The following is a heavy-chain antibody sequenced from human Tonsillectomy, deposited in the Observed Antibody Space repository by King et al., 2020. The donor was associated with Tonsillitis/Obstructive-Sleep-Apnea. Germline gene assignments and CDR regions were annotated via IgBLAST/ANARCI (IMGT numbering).Heavy chain of an antibody. V-gene: IGHV4-34*01. Sequence: VQLQQWGAGLLKPSETLSLTCAVYGGSFNNYYWSWIRQLPGKGLEWIGDIDHSGTTNYNPSLKSRVTISVDTFKNQFSLGLRSVTAADTAVYYCARGRWYFDLWGRGTLVTVSS. CDR3: ARGRWYFDL. J-gene: IGHJ2*01. CDR1: GGSFNNYY. CDR2: IDHSGTT.